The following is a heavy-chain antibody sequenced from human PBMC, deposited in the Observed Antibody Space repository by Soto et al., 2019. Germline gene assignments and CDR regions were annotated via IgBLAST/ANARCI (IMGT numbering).Heavy chain of an antibody. CDR3: AKEGGHMQPFDY. CDR2: ISGTGVNT. Sequence: EVQLLESGGGLGQPGGSLRLSCATSGFTFSNYGMAWVRQAPGKDLEWLSAISGTGVNTYYAESVKGRFTISRDNSKNTVYLQMNSLRAEDTAVFYCAKEGGHMQPFDYWGQGTLVTVSS. V-gene: IGHV3-23*01. D-gene: IGHD2-15*01. J-gene: IGHJ4*02. CDR1: GFTFSNYG.